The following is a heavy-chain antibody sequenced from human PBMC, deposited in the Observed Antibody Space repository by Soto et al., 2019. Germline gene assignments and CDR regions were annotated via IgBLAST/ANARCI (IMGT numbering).Heavy chain of an antibody. CDR3: AREPSYYGMDV. V-gene: IGHV1-3*05. CDR1: GYTFTSYA. Sequence: QVQLVQSGAEEKKPGASVKVSCKASGYTFTSYAMHWVRQAPGQRLEWMGWINAGNGNTKYSQKFQGRVTITRDTSASTAYMELSNLRSEDNAVYYCAREPSYYGMDVWGQGTTVTVSS. J-gene: IGHJ6*02. CDR2: INAGNGNT.